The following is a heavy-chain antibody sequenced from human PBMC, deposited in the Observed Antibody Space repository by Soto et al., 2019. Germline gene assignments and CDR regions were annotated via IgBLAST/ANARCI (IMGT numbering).Heavy chain of an antibody. D-gene: IGHD3-22*01. CDR1: GFTFSSYG. Sequence: PGGSLRLSCAASGFTFSSYGMHWVRQAPGKGLEWVAVISYDGGTTDYAAPVKGRFTISRDDSKNTLYLQMNSLKTEDTAVYYCTTGPLDYYDSSGYYYGGSYFDYWGQGTLVTVSS. J-gene: IGHJ4*02. V-gene: IGHV3-15*01. CDR2: ISYDGGTT. CDR3: TTGPLDYYDSSGYYYGGSYFDY.